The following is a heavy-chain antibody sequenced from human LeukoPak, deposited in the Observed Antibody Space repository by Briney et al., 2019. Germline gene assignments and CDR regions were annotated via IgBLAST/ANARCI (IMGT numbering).Heavy chain of an antibody. CDR1: GFTFSSYS. J-gene: IGHJ4*02. V-gene: IGHV3-21*01. D-gene: IGHD6-19*01. Sequence: GGSLRLSCAASGFTFSSYSMDWVRQAPGKGLEWVSSISSSSSYIYYADPVKGRFTISRDNAKNSLYLQMNSLRAEDTAVYYCARDSIAVAGTDYWGQGTLVTVSS. CDR2: ISSSSSYI. CDR3: ARDSIAVAGTDY.